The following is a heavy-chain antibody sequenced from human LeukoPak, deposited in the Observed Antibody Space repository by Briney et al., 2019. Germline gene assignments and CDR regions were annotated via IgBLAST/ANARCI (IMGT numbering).Heavy chain of an antibody. V-gene: IGHV3-23*01. Sequence: PGGSLSLSCAASGFSFSDYYMSWIRQAPGKGLEWVSTISGGGGITYYADSVKGRFTISRDNSENTLYLQMNSLRAEDTAVYYCAKGTGFIPYFDLWGQGTLLTVSS. CDR2: ISGGGGIT. J-gene: IGHJ4*02. D-gene: IGHD3-16*01. CDR1: GFSFSDYY. CDR3: AKGTGFIPYFDL.